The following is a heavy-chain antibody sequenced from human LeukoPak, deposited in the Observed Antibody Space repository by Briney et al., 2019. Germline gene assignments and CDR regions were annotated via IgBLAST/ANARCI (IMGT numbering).Heavy chain of an antibody. D-gene: IGHD1-20*01. J-gene: IGHJ4*02. CDR2: VSGGSDTI. CDR1: GFSFSGYT. V-gene: IGHV3-48*01. Sequence: GGSLRLSCAASGFSFSGYTMNWVRQAPGKGLEWVAYVSGGSDTITYADSVKGRFTISRDNAKNSLFLQMSSLRVEDTAVYYCVRDYKWAFDYWGQGTPVTVSS. CDR3: VRDYKWAFDY.